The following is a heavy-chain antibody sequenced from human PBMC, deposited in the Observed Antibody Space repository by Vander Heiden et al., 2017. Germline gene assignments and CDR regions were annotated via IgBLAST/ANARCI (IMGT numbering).Heavy chain of an antibody. V-gene: IGHV3-33*01. J-gene: IGHJ6*02. CDR2: TWYDGSRK. CDR3: ARDGRVRGIIIRPYYYYGMDV. Sequence: VQLVESGGGVVQPGRSLRLSCAASGFTLSNYGIHWVRPAPGKGLEWVAVTWYDGSRKYFADPVQDRFSISRDNSKVFLQMNSLRAEDTAVYYCARDGRVRGIIIRPYYYYGMDVWGQGTAVTVSS. D-gene: IGHD3-10*01. CDR1: GFTLSNYG.